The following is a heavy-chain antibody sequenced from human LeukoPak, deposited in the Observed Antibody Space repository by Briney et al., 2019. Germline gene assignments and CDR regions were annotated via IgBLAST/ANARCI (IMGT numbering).Heavy chain of an antibody. D-gene: IGHD2-15*01. J-gene: IGHJ5*02. V-gene: IGHV4-59*12. CDR3: ARVVGGYCSGGSCYSDKAVDWFDP. Sequence: SETLSLTCAVSGGSISSYYWSWIRQPPGKGLEWIGYIYHSGSTYYNPSLKSRVTISVDRSKNQFSLKLSSVTAADTAVYYCARVVGGYCSGGSCYSDKAVDWFDPWGQGTLVTVSS. CDR2: IYHSGST. CDR1: GGSISSYY.